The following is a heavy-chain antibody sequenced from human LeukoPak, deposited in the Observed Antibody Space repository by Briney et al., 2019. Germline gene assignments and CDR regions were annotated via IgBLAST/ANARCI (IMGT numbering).Heavy chain of an antibody. J-gene: IGHJ4*02. CDR3: ARGEGATIDY. CDR1: GGTFSSYA. V-gene: IGHV1-69*05. CDR2: IIPIFGTA. Sequence: SVKVSCKASGGTFSSYAISWVRQAPGQGLEWMGGIIPIFGTANYAQKFQGRVTMTRNTSISTAYMELSSLRSEDTAVYYCARGEGATIDYWGQGTLVTVSS. D-gene: IGHD5-24*01.